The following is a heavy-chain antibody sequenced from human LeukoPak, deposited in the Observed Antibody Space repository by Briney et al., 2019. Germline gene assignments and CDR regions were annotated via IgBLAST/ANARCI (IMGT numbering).Heavy chain of an antibody. D-gene: IGHD3-10*01. V-gene: IGHV4-34*01. CDR1: GGSFSGYY. Sequence: SETLSLTCAVYGGSFSGYYWSWIRQPPGKGLEWIGEINHSGSTNYNPSLKSRVTISVDTSKNQFSLKLSSVTAVDTAVYYCARVPKTYGSGSYYPYWGQGTLVTVSS. CDR2: INHSGST. J-gene: IGHJ4*02. CDR3: ARVPKTYGSGSYYPY.